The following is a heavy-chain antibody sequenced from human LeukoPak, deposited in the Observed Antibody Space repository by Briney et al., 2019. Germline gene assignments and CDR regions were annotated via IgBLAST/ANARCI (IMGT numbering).Heavy chain of an antibody. Sequence: GRSLRLSCAASGFTFSSYGMHWVRQAPGKGLEWVAVISYDGSNKYYADSVKGRFTISRDNSKNTLYLQMNSLRAEDTAVYYCASPIAVTHFDYWGQGTLVTVSS. V-gene: IGHV3-30*03. CDR3: ASPIAVTHFDY. CDR1: GFTFSSYG. D-gene: IGHD6-19*01. J-gene: IGHJ4*02. CDR2: ISYDGSNK.